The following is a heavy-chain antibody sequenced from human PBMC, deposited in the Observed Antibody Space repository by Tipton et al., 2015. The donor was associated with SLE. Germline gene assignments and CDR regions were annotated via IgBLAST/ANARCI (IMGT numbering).Heavy chain of an antibody. CDR2: ISWNSGSI. CDR3: AKDRGGF. J-gene: IGHJ4*02. V-gene: IGHV3-9*01. Sequence: SLRLSCAASGFTFDDYAMHWVRQAPGKGLEWVSGISWNSGSIGYADSVKGRFTISRDNAKNTLYLQMNSLRAEDTAVYYCAKDRGGFWGQGTLVTVSS. D-gene: IGHD3-10*01. CDR1: GFTFDDYA.